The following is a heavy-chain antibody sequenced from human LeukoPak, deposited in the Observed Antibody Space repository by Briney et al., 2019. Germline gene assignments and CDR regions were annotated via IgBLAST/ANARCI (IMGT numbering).Heavy chain of an antibody. CDR3: ARDQGDSSGYYSFYYYFDY. J-gene: IGHJ4*02. D-gene: IGHD3-22*01. CDR2: ISSSSSTI. Sequence: GGSLRLSCAASGFTFSSYSMNWVRRAPGKGLEWVSYISSSSSTIYYADSVKGRFTISRDNAKNSLYLQMNSLRDEDTAVYYCARDQGDSSGYYSFYYYFDYWGQGTLVTVSS. CDR1: GFTFSSYS. V-gene: IGHV3-48*02.